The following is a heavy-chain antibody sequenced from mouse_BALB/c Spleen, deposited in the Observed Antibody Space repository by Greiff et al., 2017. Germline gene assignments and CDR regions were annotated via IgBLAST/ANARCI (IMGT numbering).Heavy chain of an antibody. CDR3: ARFGYDVAYFDY. CDR2: IYPGSGST. CDR1: GYTFTDYV. D-gene: IGHD2-2*01. J-gene: IGHJ2*01. V-gene: IGHV1-77*01. Sequence: QVQLKESGPELVKPGASVKMSCKASGYTFTDYVISWVKQRTGQGLEWIGEIYPGSGSTYYNEKFKGKATLTADKSSNTAYMQLSSLTSEDSAVYFCARFGYDVAYFDYWGQGTTLTVSS.